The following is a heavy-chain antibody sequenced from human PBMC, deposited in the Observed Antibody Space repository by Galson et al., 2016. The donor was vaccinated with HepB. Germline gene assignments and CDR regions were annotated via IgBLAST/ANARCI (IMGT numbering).Heavy chain of an antibody. V-gene: IGHV2-5*02. J-gene: IGHJ5*02. D-gene: IGHD3-10*01. CDR2: IYWDDDK. Sequence: PALVKPTQTLTLTCTFSGFSLSTSGVGVGWIRQSPGKALEWLALIYWDDDKRYSPSLKSRLTISKDTSKNQVVLTVTNMDPVDTATYFCVHTHLWFGELLTHANNWFDPWGQGTLVTVSS. CDR1: GFSLSTSGVG. CDR3: VHTHLWFGELLTHANNWFDP.